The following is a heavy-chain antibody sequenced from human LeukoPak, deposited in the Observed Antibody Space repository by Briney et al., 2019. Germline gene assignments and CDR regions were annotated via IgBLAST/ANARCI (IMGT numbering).Heavy chain of an antibody. CDR1: GFTFSRYQ. Sequence: PGGSLRLSCAASGFTFSRYQMNWVRQAPGRGLEWVSYISSNGSTIYYADSVTGRFTISRDNAKNSLHLQMDSLGAEDTAAYYCAMRGDYWGQGTLVTVSS. CDR2: ISSNGSTI. J-gene: IGHJ4*02. CDR3: AMRGDY. V-gene: IGHV3-48*03.